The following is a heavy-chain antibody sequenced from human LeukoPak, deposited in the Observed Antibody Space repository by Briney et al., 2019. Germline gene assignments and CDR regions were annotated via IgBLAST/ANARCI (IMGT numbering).Heavy chain of an antibody. CDR1: GGSFSGYY. CDR3: ARGLFTVTPFDY. V-gene: IGHV4-34*01. J-gene: IGHJ4*02. D-gene: IGHD4-17*01. CDR2: INHSGST. Sequence: SETLSLTCAVYGGSFSGYYWIWIRQPPGKGLEWIGEINHSGSTNYNPSLKSRVTISVDTSKNQFSLKLSSVTAADTAVYYCARGLFTVTPFDYWGQGTLVTVFS.